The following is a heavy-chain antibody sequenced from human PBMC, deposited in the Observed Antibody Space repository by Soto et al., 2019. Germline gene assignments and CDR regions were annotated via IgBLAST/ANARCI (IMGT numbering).Heavy chain of an antibody. D-gene: IGHD6-19*01. CDR2: ISAFNGYT. V-gene: IGHV1-18*01. CDR1: GYTFTSYG. Sequence: GASVKVSCKASGYTFTSYGITWVRQAPGQGLEWMGWISAFNGYTNYAQKLQGRVTMATDTSTSTAYMELRSLRSDDTALYYCAKSGGWYSAIHYWGQGTLVTVSS. J-gene: IGHJ4*02. CDR3: AKSGGWYSAIHY.